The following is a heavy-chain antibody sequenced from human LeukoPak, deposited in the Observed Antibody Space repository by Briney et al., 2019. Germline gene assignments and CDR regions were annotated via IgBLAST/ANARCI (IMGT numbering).Heavy chain of an antibody. CDR3: AKPPFGSGSDYNILSFDY. J-gene: IGHJ4*02. V-gene: IGHV3-23*01. CDR2: ISGSGGSI. Sequence: GGSLRLSCAASGFTFSDHYMSWIRQAPGKGLEWVSAISGSGGSIDYADSVKGRFFISRDNFKNTLYLQMNNLRAEDTAVYYCAKPPFGSGSDYNILSFDYWGQGTLVTVSS. CDR1: GFTFSDHY. D-gene: IGHD3-10*01.